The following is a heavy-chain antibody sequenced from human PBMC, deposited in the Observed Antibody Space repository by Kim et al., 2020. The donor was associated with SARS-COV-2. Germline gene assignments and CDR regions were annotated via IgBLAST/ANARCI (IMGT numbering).Heavy chain of an antibody. V-gene: IGHV3-74*01. Sequence: GSLRLSCAASGLSLTGHWMHWVRHAPGKGLLWVSRILSDGTTTDYADSVKGRFTISRDHTKNTLYLQMSSLRAEDTAVYYCARENIVTTPGTFDIWGQG. CDR3: ARENIVTTPGTFDI. CDR1: GLSLTGHW. CDR2: ILSDGTTT. D-gene: IGHD5-12*01. J-gene: IGHJ3*02.